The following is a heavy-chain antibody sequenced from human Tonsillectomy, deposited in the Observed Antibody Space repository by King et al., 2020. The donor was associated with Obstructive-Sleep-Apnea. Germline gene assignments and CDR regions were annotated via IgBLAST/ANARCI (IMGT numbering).Heavy chain of an antibody. Sequence: VQLVESGGGLVKPGGSLRLSCAASGFTFSSYSMNWVRQAPGKGLEWVSSISSSSSYIYYADSVKGRFTISRDNAKNSLYLQMNSLRAEDTAVYYCARDLLYGANAFDIWGQGTMVTVSS. CDR3: ARDLLYGANAFDI. CDR1: GFTFSSYS. CDR2: ISSSSSYI. D-gene: IGHD4-17*01. J-gene: IGHJ3*02. V-gene: IGHV3-21*01.